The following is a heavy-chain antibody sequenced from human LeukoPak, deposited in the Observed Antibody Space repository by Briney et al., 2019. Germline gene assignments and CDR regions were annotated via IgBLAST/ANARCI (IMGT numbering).Heavy chain of an antibody. Sequence: PSETLSLTCTVSGGSISALYWYLIRQPPGKGPEWIGYIYYSGSTKYNPSLKSRVTISVDTSKTQFSLRLSSVTAADTAVYYCARCVAVAAWFDPWGQGTLVTVSS. CDR2: IYYSGST. CDR3: ARCVAVAAWFDP. CDR1: GGSISALY. D-gene: IGHD6-19*01. V-gene: IGHV4-59*08. J-gene: IGHJ5*02.